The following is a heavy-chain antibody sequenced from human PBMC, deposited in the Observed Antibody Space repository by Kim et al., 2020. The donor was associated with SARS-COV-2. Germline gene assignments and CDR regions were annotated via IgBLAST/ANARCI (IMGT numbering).Heavy chain of an antibody. Sequence: ASVKVSCKASGYSFTTYSISWVRQAPGQGLEWVGWISPYNGNTNYAQKLQGRVSVTTDTSTSTAYMELRSLRSDDTAVYYCARVLTGVLITHLSIDYWGQGSLVTVSS. J-gene: IGHJ4*02. CDR2: ISPYNGNT. CDR3: ARVLTGVLITHLSIDY. CDR1: GYSFTTYS. D-gene: IGHD2-8*02. V-gene: IGHV1-18*01.